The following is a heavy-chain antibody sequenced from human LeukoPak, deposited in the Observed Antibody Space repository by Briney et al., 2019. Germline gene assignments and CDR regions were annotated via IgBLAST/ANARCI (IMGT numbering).Heavy chain of an antibody. CDR3: ARENSGSYYQFDC. V-gene: IGHV3-48*04. D-gene: IGHD1-26*01. CDR1: GFAFSTYS. CDR2: ISSSGSTI. J-gene: IGHJ4*02. Sequence: GGSLRLSCAASGFAFSTYSMNWVRQAPGKGLEWVSYISSSGSTIYYADSVKGRFTISRDNAKNSLYLQMNSLRPEDTAVYYCARENSGSYYQFDCWGQGTLVTVSS.